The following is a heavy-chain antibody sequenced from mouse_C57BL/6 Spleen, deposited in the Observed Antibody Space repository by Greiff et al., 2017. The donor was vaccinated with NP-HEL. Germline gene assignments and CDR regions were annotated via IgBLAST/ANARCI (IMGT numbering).Heavy chain of an antibody. CDR1: FYPFTLSL. CDR2: IDPNCGCT. CDR3: ARRVDWYFDV. V-gene: IGHV1-72*01. Sequence: PLLHPFPLLLIPFSSVPLSFPSSFYPFTLSLMPFLPPRPVPGLSWIGWIDPNCGCTKYHQMFKSNATLTVDKPSSTAYMQLSSLTSEDSAVYYCARRVDWYFDVWGTGTTVTVSS. J-gene: IGHJ1*03.